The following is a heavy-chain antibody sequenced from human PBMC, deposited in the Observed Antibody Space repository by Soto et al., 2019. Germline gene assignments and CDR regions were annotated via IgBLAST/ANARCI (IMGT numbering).Heavy chain of an antibody. J-gene: IGHJ3*02. V-gene: IGHV5-10-1*01. CDR1: GYSFTKYW. CDR2: IDPSDSYT. CDR3: ARHLMSMIGTTPAFEI. Sequence: PXESLTISRKGSGYSFTKYWITWVRQMPGKGLEWMGRIDPSDSYTDYSPSFQGHVTMSTDKSITTAYLQWNSLRASDTAIYYCARHLMSMIGTTPAFEIWGQGTKVTVSS. D-gene: IGHD3-22*01.